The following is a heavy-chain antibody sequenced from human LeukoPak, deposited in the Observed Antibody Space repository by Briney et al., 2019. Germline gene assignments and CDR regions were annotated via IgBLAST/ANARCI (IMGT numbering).Heavy chain of an antibody. CDR1: GYTFTSYD. CDR3: ARGFVLLVGATRFYYYYYMDV. J-gene: IGHJ6*03. V-gene: IGHV1-8*01. D-gene: IGHD1-26*01. Sequence: GASVKVSCKASGYTFTSYDINWVRQATGQGLEWMGWMNPNSGNTGYAQKFQGGVTMTRNTSISTAYMELSSLRSEDTAVYYCARGFVLLVGATRFYYYYYMDVWGKGTTVTVSS. CDR2: MNPNSGNT.